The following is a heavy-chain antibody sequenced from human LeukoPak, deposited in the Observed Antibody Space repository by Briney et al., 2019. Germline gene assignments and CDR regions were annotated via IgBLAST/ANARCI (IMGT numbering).Heavy chain of an antibody. CDR3: ARDRVGATGSDY. Sequence: SGTLSLTCTVSGGSISSSSYYWGWIRQPPGKGLEWIGSIYYSGSTYYNPSLKSRVTISVDTSKNQFSLKLSSVTAADTAVYYCARDRVGATGSDYWGQGTLVTVSS. CDR2: IYYSGST. V-gene: IGHV4-39*07. J-gene: IGHJ4*02. D-gene: IGHD1-26*01. CDR1: GGSISSSSYY.